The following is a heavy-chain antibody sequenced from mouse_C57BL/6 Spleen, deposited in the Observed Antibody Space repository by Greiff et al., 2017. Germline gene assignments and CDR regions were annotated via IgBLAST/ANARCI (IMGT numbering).Heavy chain of an antibody. Sequence: VQLKESGPELVKPGASVKISCKASGYSFTDYNMNWVKQSTGKSLEWIGVINPNYGTTSSNQKFKGKAPLTVDQSHSTAYIQLNSLASEDAAIYFCARARYSYGSSPYDFDYWGQGTSLTVSS. CDR1: GYSFTDYN. CDR3: ARARYSYGSSPYDFDY. D-gene: IGHD1-1*01. J-gene: IGHJ2*02. CDR2: INPNYGTT. V-gene: IGHV1-39*01.